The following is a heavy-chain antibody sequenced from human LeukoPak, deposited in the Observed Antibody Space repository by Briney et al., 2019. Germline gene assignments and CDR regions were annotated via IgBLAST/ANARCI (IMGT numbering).Heavy chain of an antibody. J-gene: IGHJ6*02. D-gene: IGHD3-22*01. CDR1: GYTFTSYG. Sequence: ASVKVSCKAAGYTFTSYGISWVRQAPGQGLEWMGIINPSGGSTSYAQKFQGRVTMTRDTSTSTVYMELSSLRSEDTAVYYCARARGNYYDSSALYGMDVWGQGTTVTVSS. V-gene: IGHV1-46*01. CDR2: INPSGGST. CDR3: ARARGNYYDSSALYGMDV.